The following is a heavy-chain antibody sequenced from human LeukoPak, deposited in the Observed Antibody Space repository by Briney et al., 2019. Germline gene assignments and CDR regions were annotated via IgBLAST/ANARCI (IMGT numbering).Heavy chain of an antibody. D-gene: IGHD3-10*01. Sequence: GGSLRLSCAASGFTVSSNYMSWVRQAPGKGLEWVSVIYSGGSTYYADSVKGRFTISRDNSKNTLYLQMNSLRAEDTAVYYCARKVGYGSGSYWDYWGQGTLVTVSS. J-gene: IGHJ4*02. CDR1: GFTVSSNY. CDR3: ARKVGYGSGSYWDY. V-gene: IGHV3-53*01. CDR2: IYSGGST.